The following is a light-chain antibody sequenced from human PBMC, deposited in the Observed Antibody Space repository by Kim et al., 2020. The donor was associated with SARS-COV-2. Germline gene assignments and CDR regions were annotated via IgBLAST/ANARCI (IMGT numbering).Light chain of an antibody. J-gene: IGKJ5*01. CDR2: GAS. CDR1: QSVSSSY. V-gene: IGKV3-20*01. CDR3: QQYGSSPPIT. Sequence: PVERAALSCRASQSVSSSYLAGYQQKPGQAPRLLIYGASSRATGIPDRFSGSGSGTDFTLTISRLEPEDFAVYYCQQYGSSPPITFGQGTRLEIK.